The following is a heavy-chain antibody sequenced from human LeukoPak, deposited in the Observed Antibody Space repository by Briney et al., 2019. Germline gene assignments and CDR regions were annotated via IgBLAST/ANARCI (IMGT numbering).Heavy chain of an antibody. D-gene: IGHD5-12*01. V-gene: IGHV3-7*03. J-gene: IGHJ4*02. Sequence: PGGSLRLSCAASGFIFTDYWMSWVRQAPGKGLEWVANIKQDGSEKYYVGSVKGRFTISRDNTKNALYLQMNSLRADDTAVYFCARDSTWRLDYWGQGTLITVSS. CDR3: ARDSTWRLDY. CDR2: IKQDGSEK. CDR1: GFIFTDYW.